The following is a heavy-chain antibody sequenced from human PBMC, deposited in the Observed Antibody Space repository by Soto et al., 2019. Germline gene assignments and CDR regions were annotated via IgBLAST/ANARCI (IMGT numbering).Heavy chain of an antibody. CDR2: ISYDGSNK. Sequence: QVQLVESGGGVVQPGRSLRLSCAASGFTFSSYAMHWVRQAPGKGLEWVAVISYDGSNKYYADSVKGRFTISRDNSKNTLYLQMNSLRAEDTAVDYCAREGGLPWGQGTLVTVSS. CDR3: AREGGLP. D-gene: IGHD3-16*01. V-gene: IGHV3-30-3*01. J-gene: IGHJ5*02. CDR1: GFTFSSYA.